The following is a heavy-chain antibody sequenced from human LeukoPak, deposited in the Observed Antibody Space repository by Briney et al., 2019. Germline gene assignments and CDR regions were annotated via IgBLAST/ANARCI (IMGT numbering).Heavy chain of an antibody. CDR2: ISSFSGTI. CDR1: GIILRSYS. D-gene: IGHD3-10*01. CDR3: ARGGSGSYYGSLDY. V-gene: IGHV3-48*01. J-gene: IGHJ4*02. Sequence: GGSLRLSCVASGIILRSYSMNWVRQAPGKGLEWVSYISSFSGTINYADSVKGRFTISRDNAKNSLYLQMNSLRAEDTAVYYCARGGSGSYYGSLDYWGQGTLVTVSS.